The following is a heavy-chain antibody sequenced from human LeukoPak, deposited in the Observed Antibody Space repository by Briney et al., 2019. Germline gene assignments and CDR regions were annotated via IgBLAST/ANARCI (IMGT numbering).Heavy chain of an antibody. Sequence: GGSLRLSCVASGLTFNRNNMNWVRQAPGKGLEWVSAISGSGGSTYYADSVKGRFTISRDNSKNTLYLQMNSLRDEDTAVYYCAKFEFGFWGQGTLVTVSS. D-gene: IGHD3-16*01. CDR2: ISGSGGST. J-gene: IGHJ4*02. V-gene: IGHV3-23*01. CDR3: AKFEFGF. CDR1: GLTFNRNN.